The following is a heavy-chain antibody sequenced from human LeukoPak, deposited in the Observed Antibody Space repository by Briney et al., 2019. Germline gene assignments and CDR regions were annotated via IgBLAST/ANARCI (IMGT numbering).Heavy chain of an antibody. CDR2: ISAYNGNT. J-gene: IGHJ4*02. CDR3: ARDGLGGRAMVTEPDH. Sequence: ASVKVSCKAFGYTFTSYGISWVRHAPGQGLEWMGWISAYNGNTNYAQKLQGRVTMTTDTSTSTAYMELRSLRSDDTAVYYCARDGLGGRAMVTEPDHWGQGTLVTVSS. V-gene: IGHV1-18*04. CDR1: GYTFTSYG. D-gene: IGHD5-18*01.